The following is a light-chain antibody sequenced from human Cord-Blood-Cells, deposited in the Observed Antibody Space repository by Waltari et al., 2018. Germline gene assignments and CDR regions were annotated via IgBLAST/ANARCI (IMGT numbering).Light chain of an antibody. CDR1: QSVSSN. CDR2: GAS. CDR3: QQYNNWQWT. V-gene: IGKV3-15*01. Sequence: EIVMTQSLATLSVSPGERATLSCRASQSVSSNLAWYQQKPGQAPRLLIYGASTRATGIPARFSGSGSGTEFTLTISSLQSEDFAVYYCQQYNNWQWTFGGGTKVEIK. J-gene: IGKJ4*02.